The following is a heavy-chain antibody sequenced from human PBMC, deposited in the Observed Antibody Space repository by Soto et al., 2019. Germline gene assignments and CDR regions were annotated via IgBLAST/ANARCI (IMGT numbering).Heavy chain of an antibody. Sequence: QVPLVQSGAEVKKPGASVKVSCKASGYTFTSYAMHWVRQAPGQRLEWMGWINAGNGNTKYSQKFQGRVTITRDTSASTAYMELSSLRSEDTAVYYCARERIAVAGTLVYWGQGTLVTVSS. CDR3: ARERIAVAGTLVY. J-gene: IGHJ4*02. CDR2: INAGNGNT. CDR1: GYTFTSYA. D-gene: IGHD6-19*01. V-gene: IGHV1-3*01.